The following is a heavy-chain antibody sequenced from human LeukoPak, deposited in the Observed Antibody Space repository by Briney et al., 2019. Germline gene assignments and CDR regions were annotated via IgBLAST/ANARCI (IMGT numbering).Heavy chain of an antibody. Sequence: GGSLRLSCAASGFTVSSNYMSWVRQAPGKGLEWVSVIYSGGSTYYADSVKGRFTISRDNSKNTLYLQMNSLRAEDTAVYYCAREAMPPNYYGMDVWGQGTTVTVSS. D-gene: IGHD2-2*01. CDR3: AREAMPPNYYGMDV. CDR1: GFTVSSNY. V-gene: IGHV3-66*01. J-gene: IGHJ6*02. CDR2: IYSGGST.